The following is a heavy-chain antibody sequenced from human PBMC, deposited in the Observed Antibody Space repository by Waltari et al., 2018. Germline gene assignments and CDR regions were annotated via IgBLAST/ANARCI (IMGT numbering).Heavy chain of an antibody. CDR1: GFTVSSNY. D-gene: IGHD4-17*01. CDR3: ARLTTDYYYGMDV. Sequence: EVQLVESGGGLIQPGGSLRLSCAASGFTVSSNYMSWVRQAPGKGLEWVSVIYSGVSTYYADSVKGRFTISRDNSKNTLYLQMNSLRAEDTAVYYCARLTTDYYYGMDVWGQGTTVTVSS. J-gene: IGHJ6*02. CDR2: IYSGVST. V-gene: IGHV3-53*01.